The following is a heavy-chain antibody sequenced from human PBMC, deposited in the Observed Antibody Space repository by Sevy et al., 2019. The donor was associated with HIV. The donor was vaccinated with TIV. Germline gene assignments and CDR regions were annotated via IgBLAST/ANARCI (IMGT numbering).Heavy chain of an antibody. CDR1: GYTLTEFS. CDR2: FDPEDGNT. J-gene: IGHJ4*01. V-gene: IGHV1-24*01. CDR3: ATTKDYYDSSGYPFDY. Sequence: ASVKVSCKVSGYTLTEFSMHWVRQAPGKGLEWMGSFDPEDGNTVYAQKFQGRVTMTEDTSTDTAYMELSGLRSEDTAMYYCATTKDYYDSSGYPFDYWGHGTLVTVSS. D-gene: IGHD3-22*01.